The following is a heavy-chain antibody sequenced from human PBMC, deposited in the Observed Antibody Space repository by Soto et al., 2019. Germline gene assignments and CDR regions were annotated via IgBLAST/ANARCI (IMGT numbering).Heavy chain of an antibody. D-gene: IGHD2-15*01. Sequence: TLSLTCAISGDSVSSNSAAWNWIRQSPSRGLEWLGRTYYRSKWYNDYAVSVKSRITINPDTSKNQFSLQLNSVTPEDTAVYYCARDFLGYCSGGSCYANDYYDSSGNYYFDYWGQGTLVTVSS. V-gene: IGHV6-1*01. CDR2: TYYRSKWYN. CDR1: GDSVSSNSAA. CDR3: ARDFLGYCSGGSCYANDYYDSSGNYYFDY. J-gene: IGHJ4*02.